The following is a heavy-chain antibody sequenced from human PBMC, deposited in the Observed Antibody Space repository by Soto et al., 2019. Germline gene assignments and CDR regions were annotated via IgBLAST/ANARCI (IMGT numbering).Heavy chain of an antibody. CDR3: AKELKYYYDSSGYYYY. J-gene: IGHJ4*02. V-gene: IGHV3-23*01. CDR2: ISGSGGST. D-gene: IGHD3-22*01. Sequence: GVSLRLSCAASGFTFSNYAMRWVRLAPGKGLEWVSAISGSGGSTYYADSVKGRFTISRDNSKNTLYLQMNSLRAEDTAVYYCAKELKYYYDSSGYYYYWGQGTLVTASS. CDR1: GFTFSNYA.